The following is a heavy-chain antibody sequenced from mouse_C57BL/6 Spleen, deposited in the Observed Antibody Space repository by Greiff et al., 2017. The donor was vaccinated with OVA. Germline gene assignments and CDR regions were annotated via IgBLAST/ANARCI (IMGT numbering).Heavy chain of an antibody. Sequence: VQRVESGAELVRPGASVTLSCKASGYTFTDYEMHWVKQTPVHGLEWIGAIDPETGGTAYNQKFKGKAILTADKSSSTAYMELRSLTSEDSAVYYCTRNEGMLFDYWGQGTTLTVSS. CDR3: TRNEGMLFDY. D-gene: IGHD2-10*02. CDR2: IDPETGGT. V-gene: IGHV1-15*01. J-gene: IGHJ2*01. CDR1: GYTFTDYE.